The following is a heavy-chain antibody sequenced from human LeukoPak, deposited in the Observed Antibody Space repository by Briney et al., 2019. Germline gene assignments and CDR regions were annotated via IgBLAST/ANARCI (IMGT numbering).Heavy chain of an antibody. CDR3: ARDRYSSTITDYYYYYYGMDV. CDR2: IYSGGST. CDR1: GFTFSSYA. J-gene: IGHJ6*02. Sequence: GGSLRLSCAASGFTFSSYAMSWVRQAPGKGLEWVSVIYSGGSTYYADSVKGRFTISRDNSKNTLHLQMNSLRAEDTAVYYCARDRYSSTITDYYYYYYGMDVWGQGTTVTVSS. D-gene: IGHD6-13*01. V-gene: IGHV3-66*01.